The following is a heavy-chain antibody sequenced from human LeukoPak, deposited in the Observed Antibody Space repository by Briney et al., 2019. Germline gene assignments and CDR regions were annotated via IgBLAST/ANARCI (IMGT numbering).Heavy chain of an antibody. CDR2: IYYSGST. D-gene: IGHD3-22*01. CDR1: GGSISSYY. Sequence: SETLSLTCTVSGGSISSYYWSWIRQPPGPGLERIGYIYYSGSTNYNPSLNSRVTISVDTSKNQFSLKLSSVTAADTAVYYCARDRDYYDSSGYYGHGMDVWGQGTTVTVSS. V-gene: IGHV4-59*01. J-gene: IGHJ6*02. CDR3: ARDRDYYDSSGYYGHGMDV.